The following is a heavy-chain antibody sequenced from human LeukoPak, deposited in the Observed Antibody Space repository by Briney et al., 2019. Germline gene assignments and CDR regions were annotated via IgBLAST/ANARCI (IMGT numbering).Heavy chain of an antibody. Sequence: GASVKVSCKASGYTFTSYDINWVRQAPGQGLEWMGLMNPNSGNTGYAQKFQGRVTITRNTSISTAYMELSSLRSEDTAVYYCARRLRRGWFDPWGQGTLVTVSS. D-gene: IGHD4-17*01. CDR2: MNPNSGNT. J-gene: IGHJ5*02. CDR1: GYTFTSYD. V-gene: IGHV1-8*03. CDR3: ARRLRRGWFDP.